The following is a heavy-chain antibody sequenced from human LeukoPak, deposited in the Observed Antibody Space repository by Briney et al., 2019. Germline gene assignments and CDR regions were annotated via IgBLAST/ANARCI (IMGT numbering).Heavy chain of an antibody. CDR1: GGSISSYY. CDR2: IYYSGST. Sequence: SETLSLTCMVSGGSISSYYWSWSRQPPGEGLEWIGYIYYSGSTNYNPSLKSRVTISVDTSKSQFSLKLSSVTAADTAVYYCARAVGATDPFDYWGQGTLVTVSS. CDR3: ARAVGATDPFDY. J-gene: IGHJ4*02. D-gene: IGHD1-26*01. V-gene: IGHV4-59*01.